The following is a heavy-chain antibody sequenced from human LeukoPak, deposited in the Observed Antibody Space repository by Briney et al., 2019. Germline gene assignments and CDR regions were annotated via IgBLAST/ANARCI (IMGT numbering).Heavy chain of an antibody. CDR2: INPNSGGT. D-gene: IGHD1-26*01. CDR3: ARVVGDRLRGYYYMDV. Sequence: GASVKVSCKASGYTFTGYYMHWVRQAPGQGLEWMGWINPNSGGTNYAQKLQGRVTMTTDTSTSTAYMELRSLRSDDTAVYYCARVVGDRLRGYYYMDVWGKGTTVTISS. CDR1: GYTFTGYY. V-gene: IGHV1-2*02. J-gene: IGHJ6*03.